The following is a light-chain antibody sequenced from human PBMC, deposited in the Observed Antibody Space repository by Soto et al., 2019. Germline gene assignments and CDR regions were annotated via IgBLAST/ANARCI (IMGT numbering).Light chain of an antibody. CDR3: MQRLQTPWT. CDR2: LGS. V-gene: IGKV2-28*01. Sequence: DIALTQSPLSLAVTPGEPASISCRSSQGLLHSNGYSYLDSYLQKPGQYPQLLIYLGSTRPTGVPERFSGSGSGTDFTPKIISAEAEDVGIYYCMQRLQTPWTFGQGTNVEIK. J-gene: IGKJ1*01. CDR1: QGLLHSNGYSY.